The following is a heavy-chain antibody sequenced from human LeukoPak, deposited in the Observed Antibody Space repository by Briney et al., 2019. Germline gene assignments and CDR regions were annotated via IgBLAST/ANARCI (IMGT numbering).Heavy chain of an antibody. V-gene: IGHV3-21*01. Sequence: NPGGSLRLSCAASGFTFSSYSMNWVRQAPGKGLEWVSSISSSSSYIYYADSVKGRFTISRDNAKNSLYLQMNSLRAEDTAVYYCVRDDFYHEDLFDYWGQGTLVTVSS. CDR1: GFTFSSYS. J-gene: IGHJ4*02. D-gene: IGHD1-14*01. CDR3: VRDDFYHEDLFDY. CDR2: ISSSSSYI.